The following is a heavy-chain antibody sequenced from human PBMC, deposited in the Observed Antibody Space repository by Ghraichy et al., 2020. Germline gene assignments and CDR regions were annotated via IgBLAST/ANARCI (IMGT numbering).Heavy chain of an antibody. CDR2: INHSGST. V-gene: IGHV4-34*01. CDR1: GGSFSGYY. D-gene: IGHD3/OR15-3a*01. J-gene: IGHJ4*02. Sequence: SETLSLTCAVYGGSFSGYYWSWIRQPPGKGVEWIGEINHSGSTNYNPSLKSRVTISVDTSKNQFSLKLSSLNAADTAVYYCARGGGLVFYYWGQGTLVTVSS. CDR3: ARGGGLVFYY.